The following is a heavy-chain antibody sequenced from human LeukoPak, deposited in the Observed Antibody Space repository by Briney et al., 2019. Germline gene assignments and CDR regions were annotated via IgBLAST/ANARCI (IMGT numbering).Heavy chain of an antibody. V-gene: IGHV3-9*01. J-gene: IGHJ4*02. CDR2: ISWNSGSI. CDR3: AKGYYGSGSLFDY. Sequence: GGSLRLSCAASGFTFDDYAMHWVRQAPGKGLEWVPGISWNSGSIGYADSVKGRFTISRDNAKNSLYLQMNSLRAEDTALYYCAKGYYGSGSLFDYWGQGTLVTVSS. CDR1: GFTFDDYA. D-gene: IGHD3-10*01.